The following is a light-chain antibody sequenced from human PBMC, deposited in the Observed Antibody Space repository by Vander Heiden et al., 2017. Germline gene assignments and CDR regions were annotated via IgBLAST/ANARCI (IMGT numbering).Light chain of an antibody. CDR1: QSIRSY. CDR2: AAS. Sequence: DIQLTQSPSSLSASVADIVTITCRARQSIRSYLNCYHQKPGKAPKLLNYAASRLQSGVPSMCSGSGAGTDFTLISSRLQPEDVATYYRQQCNSTRQAFGQGTKVEIK. CDR3: QQCNSTRQA. J-gene: IGKJ1*01. V-gene: IGKV1-39*01.